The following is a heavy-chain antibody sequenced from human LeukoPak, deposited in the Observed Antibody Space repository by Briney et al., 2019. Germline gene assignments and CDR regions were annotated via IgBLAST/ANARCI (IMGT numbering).Heavy chain of an antibody. Sequence: PGRSLRLSCAASGFTFSTYAMSWVRQAPGKGLEWVSAVGAGGDTYYADSVKGRFTVSRDNSKNTLYLQMNSLRAEDTAVYYCAKPRSSSWYHFDYWGQGTLVTVSS. CDR2: VGAGGDT. D-gene: IGHD6-13*01. CDR3: AKPRSSSWYHFDY. J-gene: IGHJ4*02. CDR1: GFTFSTYA. V-gene: IGHV3-23*01.